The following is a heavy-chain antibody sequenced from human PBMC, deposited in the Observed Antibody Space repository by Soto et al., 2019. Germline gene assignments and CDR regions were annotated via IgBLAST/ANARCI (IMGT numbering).Heavy chain of an antibody. D-gene: IGHD5-12*01. CDR3: ARDYYRFNSGYGFSMDV. V-gene: IGHV3-30-3*01. CDR2: ISYDGSNK. Sequence: QVQLVESGGGVVQPGRSLRLSCAASGFTFSSYAMHWVRQAPGKGLEWVAVISYDGSNKYYADSVKGRFTISRDNSKNTLYLQIISLRAEDTAVYYCARDYYRFNSGYGFSMDVWGQGTTVSVSS. J-gene: IGHJ6*02. CDR1: GFTFSSYA.